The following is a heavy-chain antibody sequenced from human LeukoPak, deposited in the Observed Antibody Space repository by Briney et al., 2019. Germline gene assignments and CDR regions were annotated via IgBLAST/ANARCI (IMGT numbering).Heavy chain of an antibody. V-gene: IGHV4-59*01. CDR1: GGSISSYY. CDR3: ARPLQGRTVTLHY. D-gene: IGHD4-17*01. J-gene: IGHJ4*02. Sequence: KPSETLSLTCTVSGGSISSYYWSWIRQPPGKGLEWIGYIYYTGTTNYNPSLKSRVTISVDTSKNQFSLKLTSVTAADTAVYYCARPLQGRTVTLHYWCQGTLVTVSS. CDR2: IYYTGTT.